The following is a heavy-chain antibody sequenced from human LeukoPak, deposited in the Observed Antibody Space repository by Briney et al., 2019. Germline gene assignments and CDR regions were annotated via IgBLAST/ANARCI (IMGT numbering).Heavy chain of an antibody. J-gene: IGHJ5*02. CDR2: ISSSGSTI. Sequence: GGSLRLSCAASGFTFSDYYMSWIRQAPGKGLERVSYISSSGSTIYYAGSVKGRFTISRDNAKNSLYLQMNSLRAEDTAVYYCARDKTMTPVTTAGYWFDPWGQGTLVTVSS. V-gene: IGHV3-11*01. CDR1: GFTFSDYY. CDR3: ARDKTMTPVTTAGYWFDP. D-gene: IGHD4-17*01.